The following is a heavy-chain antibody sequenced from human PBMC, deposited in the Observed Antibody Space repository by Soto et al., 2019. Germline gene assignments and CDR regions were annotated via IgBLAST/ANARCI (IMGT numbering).Heavy chain of an antibody. CDR2: MNPNSGNT. CDR3: ASEFLDRYYYYGMDV. J-gene: IGHJ6*02. D-gene: IGHD3-3*01. V-gene: IGHV1-8*01. CDR1: GYTFTSYD. Sequence: GASVKVSCKASGYTFTSYDINWVRQATGQGLEWMGWMNPNSGNTGYAQKFQGRVTMTRNTSISTAYMELSSLRSEDTAVYYCASEFLDRYYYYGMDVWGQGTTVTVSS.